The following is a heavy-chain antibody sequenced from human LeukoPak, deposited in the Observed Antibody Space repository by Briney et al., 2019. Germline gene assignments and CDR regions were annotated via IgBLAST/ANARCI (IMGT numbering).Heavy chain of an antibody. V-gene: IGHV4-34*01. Sequence: SETLSLTCAVYGGSFSGYYWSWIRQPPGKGLEWIGEINHSGSTNYSPSLKSRVTISVNTSKNQFSLKLTSVTAADAAVYYCARAGFALAPHRGTPFDYWGQGTLVTVSS. CDR2: INHSGST. J-gene: IGHJ4*02. CDR3: ARAGFALAPHRGTPFDY. D-gene: IGHD6-6*01. CDR1: GGSFSGYY.